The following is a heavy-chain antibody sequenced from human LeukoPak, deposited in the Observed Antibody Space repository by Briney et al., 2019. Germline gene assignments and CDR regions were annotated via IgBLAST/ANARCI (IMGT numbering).Heavy chain of an antibody. CDR3: TRVSSSVTFDY. V-gene: IGHV3-49*03. CDR2: IRSKAYGGTT. J-gene: IGHJ4*02. D-gene: IGHD2-2*01. CDR1: GFTFGDYA. Sequence: GGSLRLSCTASGFTFGDYAMSWFRQAPGKGLEWVGFIRSKAYGGTTEYAASVKGRFTVSRDDSKSIAYLQMNSLKTEDTAVYYCTRVSSSVTFDYWGQGTLVTVSS.